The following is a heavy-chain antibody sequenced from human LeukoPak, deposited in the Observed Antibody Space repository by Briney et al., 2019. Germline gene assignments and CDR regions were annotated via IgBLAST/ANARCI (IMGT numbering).Heavy chain of an antibody. CDR2: IIPIFGTA. V-gene: IGHV1-69*05. CDR3: ARGSTTGTTDS. CDR1: GGTFSSYG. Sequence: GSSVKVSCKASGGTFSSYGISWVRQAPGQGLEWMGGIIPIFGTANYAQKFQGRVTITTDESTSIAYMELSSLRSEDTAVYYCARGSTTGTTDSWGQGTLVTVSS. J-gene: IGHJ4*02. D-gene: IGHD1-1*01.